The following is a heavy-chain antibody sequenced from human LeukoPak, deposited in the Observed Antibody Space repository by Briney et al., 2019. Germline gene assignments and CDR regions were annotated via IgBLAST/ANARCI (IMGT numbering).Heavy chain of an antibody. Sequence: GGSLRLSCAASGFTFSSYWMRWVRQAPGKGLEWVANIKQDGSEKYYVDSVKGRLTISRDNAKNSLYLQMNSLRAEDTAVYYCASDLGGQLLPCDYWGQGTLLTVSS. V-gene: IGHV3-7*03. CDR1: GFTFSSYW. CDR3: ASDLGGQLLPCDY. CDR2: IKQDGSEK. D-gene: IGHD6-6*01. J-gene: IGHJ4*02.